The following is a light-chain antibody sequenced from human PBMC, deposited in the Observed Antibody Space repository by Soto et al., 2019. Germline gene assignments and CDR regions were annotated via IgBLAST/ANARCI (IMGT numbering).Light chain of an antibody. V-gene: IGLV1-40*01. Sequence: QSVLTQPPSVSGAPGQRVTISCTGNSSNLGAGYDVHWYQQLPGAAPKLVIFGNRNRPSGVPERFSGSKSGTSASLAISGLQPEDEADYYCAAWDDSLNGLYVFGTGTKVTVL. J-gene: IGLJ1*01. CDR2: GNR. CDR1: SSNLGAGYD. CDR3: AAWDDSLNGLYV.